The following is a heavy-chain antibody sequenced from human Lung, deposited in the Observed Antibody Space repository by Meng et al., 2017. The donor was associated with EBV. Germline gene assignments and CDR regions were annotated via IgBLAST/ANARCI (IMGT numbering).Heavy chain of an antibody. D-gene: IGHD6-6*01. V-gene: IGHV4-31*01. Sequence: QVQPQESGPGLVKPYQPLSLTCTVSGGSISSGGYYWSWIRQHPGKGLEWIGYIYYSGSTYYNPSLKSLVTISVDTSKNQFSLKLSSVAAADTAVYYCARVVAGRYNWFDPWGQGTLVTVSS. CDR1: GGSISSGGYY. CDR3: ARVVAGRYNWFDP. J-gene: IGHJ5*02. CDR2: IYYSGST.